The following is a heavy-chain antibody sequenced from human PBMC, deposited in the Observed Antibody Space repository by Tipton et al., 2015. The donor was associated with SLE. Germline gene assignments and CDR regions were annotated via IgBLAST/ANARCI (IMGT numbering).Heavy chain of an antibody. V-gene: IGHV3-11*04. D-gene: IGHD6-13*01. Sequence: SLRLSCAASGFTFSDYYMSWISQAPGKGLEWVSYISSSGSTIYYADSVKGRFTISRDNAKNSLYLQMNSLRAEDTAVYYCAREADSSSSYDAFDIWGQGTMVTVSS. CDR3: AREADSSSSYDAFDI. CDR2: ISSSGSTI. CDR1: GFTFSDYY. J-gene: IGHJ3*02.